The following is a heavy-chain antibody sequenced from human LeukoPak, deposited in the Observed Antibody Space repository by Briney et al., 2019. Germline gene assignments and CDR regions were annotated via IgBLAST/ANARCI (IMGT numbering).Heavy chain of an antibody. V-gene: IGHV1-46*01. Sequence: GASVKVSCKASGYTFTSYGISWVRQAPGQGPEWMGIINPSGGSTGYAQKFQGRVTMTRDTSTSTVYMELNSLRSDDTAVYRCARALPHVRSGYYYYYMDVWGKGTTVTISS. CDR3: ARALPHVRSGYYYYYMDV. CDR2: INPSGGST. CDR1: GYTFTSYG. D-gene: IGHD6-25*01. J-gene: IGHJ6*03.